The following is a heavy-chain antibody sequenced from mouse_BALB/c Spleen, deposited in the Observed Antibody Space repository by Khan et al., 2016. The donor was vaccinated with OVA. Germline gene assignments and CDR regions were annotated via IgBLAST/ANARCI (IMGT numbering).Heavy chain of an antibody. CDR1: GYSITSDYA. V-gene: IGHV3-2*02. CDR3: ARRGV. J-gene: IGHJ1*01. CDR2: IHYSGST. Sequence: EVQLQESGPGLVKPSQSLTLTCTVTGYSITSDYAWNWIRQLPGSILEWMGYIHYSGSTSYNPTLKSRISITRDTSKNTFFLQLNSVNTEDTATDCYARRGVWGAGTTVTVSS.